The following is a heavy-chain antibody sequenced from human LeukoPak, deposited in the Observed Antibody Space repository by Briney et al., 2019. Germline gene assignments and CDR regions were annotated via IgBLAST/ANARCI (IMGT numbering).Heavy chain of an antibody. CDR3: ARAAYSSGTYYLDS. V-gene: IGHV3-74*01. D-gene: IGHD5-18*01. CDR2: IHTDGSST. Sequence: GGSLRLSCTASRFTFSNYWMHWVRQVPGKGLVWVSRIHTDGSSTSYADSVKGRFTISRDNAKNTLYLQMNSLRADDTAVYFCARAAYSSGTYYLDSWGQGILVTVSS. CDR1: RFTFSNYW. J-gene: IGHJ4*02.